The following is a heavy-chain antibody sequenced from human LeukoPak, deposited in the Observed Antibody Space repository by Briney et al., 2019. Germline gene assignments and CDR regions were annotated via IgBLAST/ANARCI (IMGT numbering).Heavy chain of an antibody. J-gene: IGHJ4*02. CDR2: ISGSGGST. Sequence: PGGSLRLSCVVSGFTFSSYAMSWVRQAPGKGLEWVSGISGSGGSTHYADSVRGRFTISRDNSKSTLSLQMNSPRAEDTAIYYCATYRQVLLPFESWGQGTLVTVSS. CDR3: ATYRQVLLPFES. D-gene: IGHD2-8*02. CDR1: GFTFSSYA. V-gene: IGHV3-23*01.